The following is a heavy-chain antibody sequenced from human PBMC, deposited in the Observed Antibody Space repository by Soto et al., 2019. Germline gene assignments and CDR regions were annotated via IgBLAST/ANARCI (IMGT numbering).Heavy chain of an antibody. CDR3: AKVLVLRGVAGYSFDY. V-gene: IGHV3-23*01. J-gene: IGHJ4*02. CDR1: GFTFSSDA. Sequence: EVQLLESGGGLVQPGGSLRLSCAASGFTFSSDAMSWVRQAPGKGLEWVSAIRGSGGSTYYADSVKGRFTISRDNSKNTLYLQMNSLRAEDTAVYYCAKVLVLRGVAGYSFDYWGQGTLVTVSS. D-gene: IGHD3-10*01. CDR2: IRGSGGST.